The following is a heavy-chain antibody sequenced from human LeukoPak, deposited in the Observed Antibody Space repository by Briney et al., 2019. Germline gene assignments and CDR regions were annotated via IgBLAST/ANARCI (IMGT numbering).Heavy chain of an antibody. J-gene: IGHJ6*03. CDR2: IYHSGST. CDR3: ARVLQGYYGDYVGGYYYMDV. V-gene: IGHV4-38-2*02. D-gene: IGHD4-17*01. Sequence: SETLSLTCTVSGGSISSYYWGWIRQPPGKGLEWIGSIYHSGSTYYNPSLKSRVTISVDTSKNQFSLKLSSVTAADTAVYYCARVLQGYYGDYVGGYYYMDVWGKGTTVTISS. CDR1: GGSISSYY.